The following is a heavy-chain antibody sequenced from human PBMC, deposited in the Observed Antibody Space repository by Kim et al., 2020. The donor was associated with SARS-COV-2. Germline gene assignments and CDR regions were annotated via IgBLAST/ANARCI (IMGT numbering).Heavy chain of an antibody. CDR2: IMTVFDTT. V-gene: IGHV1-69*13. D-gene: IGHD2-21*01. Sequence: SVKVSCKASGGTFSGFAVSWVRQAPGQGLEWMGQIMTVFDTTNYAHKFQDRVTITADESTSTAYMDLSSLRSEDTTVYYCARGRDIVVSPSDGDPFDVWGQGTRVTVSS. CDR1: GGTFSGFA. CDR3: ARGRDIVVSPSDGDPFDV. J-gene: IGHJ3*01.